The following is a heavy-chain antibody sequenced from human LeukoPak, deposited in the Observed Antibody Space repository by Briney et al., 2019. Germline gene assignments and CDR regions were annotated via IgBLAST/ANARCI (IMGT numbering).Heavy chain of an antibody. D-gene: IGHD3-3*01. J-gene: IGHJ4*02. Sequence: ASVKVSCKASGYTFTGYYMHWVRQAPGQGLEWMGWINPNSGGTNYAQKFQGRVTMTRDTSISTAYMELSRLRSDDTAVYYCARERGITIFGVVIPNFDYWGQGTLVTVSS. V-gene: IGHV1-2*02. CDR2: INPNSGGT. CDR3: ARERGITIFGVVIPNFDY. CDR1: GYTFTGYY.